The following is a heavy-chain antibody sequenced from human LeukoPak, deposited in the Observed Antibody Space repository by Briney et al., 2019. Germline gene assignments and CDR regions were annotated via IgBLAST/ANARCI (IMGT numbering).Heavy chain of an antibody. Sequence: SETLSLTCTVSGGSISSSSYYWGWIRQPPGEGLEWIGSIYYSGSTYYNPSLKSRVTISVDTSKNQFSLKLSSVTAADTAVYYCARDPTVVTEGECYFDYWGQGTLVTVSS. D-gene: IGHD4-23*01. CDR3: ARDPTVVTEGECYFDY. V-gene: IGHV4-39*07. CDR1: GGSISSSSYY. J-gene: IGHJ4*02. CDR2: IYYSGST.